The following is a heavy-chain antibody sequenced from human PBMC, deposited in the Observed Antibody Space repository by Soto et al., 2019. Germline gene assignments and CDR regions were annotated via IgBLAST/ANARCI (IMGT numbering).Heavy chain of an antibody. Sequence: QVQLVQSGAEFKKPGSSVKLSCRASGGTFSSYTLNWVRQAPGQGLQWMGKIVPLVDIANYEQKLQGRVTITADKSTNTVSMELNSLISEDTAVYYCARSRGSATRFASFDLWGPGTRVTVSS. CDR3: ARSRGSATRFASFDL. D-gene: IGHD3-16*01. V-gene: IGHV1-69*02. CDR1: GGTFSSYT. J-gene: IGHJ4*02. CDR2: IVPLVDIA.